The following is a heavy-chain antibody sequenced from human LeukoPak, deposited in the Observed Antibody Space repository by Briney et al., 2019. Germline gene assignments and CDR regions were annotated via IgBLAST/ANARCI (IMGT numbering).Heavy chain of an antibody. CDR2: IRSKAYGWTT. D-gene: IGHD4-11*01. CDR1: GFTFSSYA. Sequence: GGSLRLSCAASGFTFSSYAMSWVRQAPGKGLEWVGFIRSKAYGWTTEYAASVKGRFTISRDDSKSIAYLQMNSLKTEDTAAYYCTRGEGTTYNWFDPWGQGTLVTVSS. J-gene: IGHJ5*02. V-gene: IGHV3-49*04. CDR3: TRGEGTTYNWFDP.